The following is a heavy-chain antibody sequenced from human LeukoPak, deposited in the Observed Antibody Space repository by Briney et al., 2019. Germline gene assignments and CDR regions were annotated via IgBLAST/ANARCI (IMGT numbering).Heavy chain of an antibody. CDR3: ARADECSCGSCYRSPGWFDS. J-gene: IGHJ5*01. CDR1: GGSVSSGSYD. D-gene: IGHD2-15*01. CDR2: IYYSGST. V-gene: IGHV4-61*01. Sequence: PSETLSLTWTVSGGSVSSGSYDWSWIRQPPGKGLEWIGYIYYSGSTNYNPSLKSRVTISVDTSKNQFSLKLSSVTAADTAVYYCARADECSCGSCYRSPGWFDSWGQGTLVTVSS.